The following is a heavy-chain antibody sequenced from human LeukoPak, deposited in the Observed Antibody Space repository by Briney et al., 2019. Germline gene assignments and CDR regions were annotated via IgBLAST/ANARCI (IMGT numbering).Heavy chain of an antibody. V-gene: IGHV1-2*02. D-gene: IGHD4-11*01. J-gene: IGHJ4*02. CDR1: GYTFTGYH. CDR3: ARDLVGYSSQFDY. CDR2: INPDSGGT. Sequence: ASVKVSCKASGYTFTGYHMHWVRQAPGQGIEWMAWINPDSGGTNYAQRFQGRVTLTRDTSINTVYMELSRLTSDDTAVYYCARDLVGYSSQFDYWGQGTLVTVSS.